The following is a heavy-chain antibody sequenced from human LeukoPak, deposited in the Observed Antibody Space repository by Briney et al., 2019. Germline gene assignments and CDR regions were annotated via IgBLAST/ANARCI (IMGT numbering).Heavy chain of an antibody. V-gene: IGHV3-23*01. Sequence: TGGSLRLSCAASGFTFSSYAMTWVRQAPGKGLEWVSALGGSGDNTYSADSVRGPFTISRDTSKNTLYLQMNSLRAADTRIYYSAKDGGDSYGTGHFDYWGHGTLVTVSS. CDR1: GFTFSSYA. D-gene: IGHD5-18*01. CDR2: LGGSGDNT. J-gene: IGHJ4*01. CDR3: AKDGGDSYGTGHFDY.